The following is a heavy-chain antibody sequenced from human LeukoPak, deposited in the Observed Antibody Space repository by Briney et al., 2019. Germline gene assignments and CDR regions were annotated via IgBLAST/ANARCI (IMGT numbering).Heavy chain of an antibody. CDR2: IYTSGST. V-gene: IGHV4-4*07. CDR3: ARDVRSGWYAYFDY. Sequence: SETLSLTCTVSGGSISSYYWNWIRQPAGKGLEWIGRIYTSGSTNYNPPLKSRVTMSVDTSKNQFSLKLSSVTAADTAVYYCARDVRSGWYAYFDYWGQGTLVTVSS. D-gene: IGHD6-19*01. J-gene: IGHJ4*02. CDR1: GGSISSYY.